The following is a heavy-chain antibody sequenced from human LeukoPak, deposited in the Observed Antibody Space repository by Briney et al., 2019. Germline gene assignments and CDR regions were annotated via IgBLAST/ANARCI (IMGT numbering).Heavy chain of an antibody. J-gene: IGHJ4*02. V-gene: IGHV1-58*01. D-gene: IGHD6-19*01. Sequence: ASVKVSCKASGFTFTSSAVQWVRQARGQRLEWIGWIVVGSGNTNYAQKFQERVTITRDMSTSTAYMELSSLRSEDTAVYHCAAGSKEQWLTFDYWGQGTLVTVSS. CDR1: GFTFTSSA. CDR3: AAGSKEQWLTFDY. CDR2: IVVGSGNT.